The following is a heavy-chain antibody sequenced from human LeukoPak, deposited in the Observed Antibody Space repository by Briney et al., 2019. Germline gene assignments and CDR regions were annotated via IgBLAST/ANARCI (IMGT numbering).Heavy chain of an antibody. Sequence: ASVKVSCKASGYTFTSYAMHWVRQAPGQRLEWMGWINTGNGNTKYSQNFQGRVTITRDTSASTAYMELSSLRSEDTAIYYCATDRTTGTAGVLDYWGQGTLVTVSS. CDR1: GYTFTSYA. J-gene: IGHJ4*02. CDR3: ATDRTTGTAGVLDY. D-gene: IGHD1-1*01. CDR2: INTGNGNT. V-gene: IGHV1-3*04.